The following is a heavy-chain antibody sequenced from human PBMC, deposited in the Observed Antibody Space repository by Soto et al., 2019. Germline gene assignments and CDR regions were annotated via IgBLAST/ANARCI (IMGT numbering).Heavy chain of an antibody. CDR3: SGGGGSNAARPRGCEP. Sequence: PSETLSLTCTVSGGSISSGGYYWSWIRQHPGKGLEWIGYIYYSGSTYYNPSLKSRVTISVDTSKNQFSLKLSSVTAAEKAGYYFSGGGGSNAARPRGCEPWGQGTLVTVSS. D-gene: IGHD6-6*01. V-gene: IGHV4-31*03. CDR2: IYYSGST. J-gene: IGHJ5*02. CDR1: GGSISSGGYY.